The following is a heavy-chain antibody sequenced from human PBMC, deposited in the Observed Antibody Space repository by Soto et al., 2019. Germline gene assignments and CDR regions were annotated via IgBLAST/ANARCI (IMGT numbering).Heavy chain of an antibody. CDR3: ARRGRAGVFDY. D-gene: IGHD6-13*01. J-gene: IGHJ4*02. V-gene: IGHV4-59*08. CDR2: IYYSGST. CDR1: GGSISSYY. Sequence: QVQLQESGPGLVKPSETLSLTCTVSGGSISSYYWSWIRQPPGKGLEWIGYIYYSGSTNYNPSLKSRVTISVDTSKNQFSLKLSSVTAADTAVYYCARRGRAGVFDYWGQGTLVTVSS.